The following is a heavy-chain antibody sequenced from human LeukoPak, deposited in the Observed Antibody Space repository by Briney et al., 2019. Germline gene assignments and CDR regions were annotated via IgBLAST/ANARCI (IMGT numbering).Heavy chain of an antibody. J-gene: IGHJ5*02. D-gene: IGHD7-27*01. CDR3: AKGPAPWGFSNWFDP. Sequence: GGSLRLSCAASGFTFSSYAMSWVRQAPGKGLEWVSAISGSGGSTYYADSVKGRFTISRDNSKNTLYLQMNSLRAEDTAVYYCAKGPAPWGFSNWFDPWGQGTLVTVSS. CDR1: GFTFSSYA. V-gene: IGHV3-23*01. CDR2: ISGSGGST.